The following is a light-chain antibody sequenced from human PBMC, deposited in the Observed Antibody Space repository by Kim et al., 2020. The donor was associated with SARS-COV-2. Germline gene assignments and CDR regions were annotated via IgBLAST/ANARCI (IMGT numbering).Light chain of an antibody. CDR1: QDIRND. CDR3: LQHNSYPIT. CDR2: GAS. Sequence: ASVGDRVTITCRAGQDIRNDLGWYQQSPGRAPRRLIYGASSLQSGVPSRFSGSGSGTEFTLTISSLQPEDFATYFCLQHNSYPITFGQGTRLEIK. J-gene: IGKJ5*01. V-gene: IGKV1-17*01.